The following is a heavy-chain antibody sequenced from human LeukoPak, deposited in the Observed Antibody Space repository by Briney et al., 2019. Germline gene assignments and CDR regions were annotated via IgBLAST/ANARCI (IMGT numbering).Heavy chain of an antibody. J-gene: IGHJ6*02. CDR3: ARAYSSGWYLPSYYYYGMDV. Sequence: ASVKVSCKASGGTFSSYAISWVRQAPGQGLEWMGGIIPIFGTANYAQKFQGRVTITTDESTSTAYMELSSLRSEDTAVYYCARAYSSGWYLPSYYYYGMDVWGQGTTVTVSS. CDR1: GGTFSSYA. V-gene: IGHV1-69*05. CDR2: IIPIFGTA. D-gene: IGHD6-19*01.